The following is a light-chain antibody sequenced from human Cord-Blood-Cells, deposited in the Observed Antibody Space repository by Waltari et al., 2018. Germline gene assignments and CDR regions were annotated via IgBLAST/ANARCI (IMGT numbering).Light chain of an antibody. CDR3: LQDYNYPYT. V-gene: IGKV1-6*01. J-gene: IGKJ2*01. CDR1: QGIRND. CDR2: AAS. Sequence: AIQMTQSPSSLSASEGDRVTITCRASQGIRNDLGWYQQKPGKAPKLLIYAASSLQSGVPSRFSGSRSGTDFTLTISSLQPEDFATYYCLQDYNYPYTFGQGTKLEIK.